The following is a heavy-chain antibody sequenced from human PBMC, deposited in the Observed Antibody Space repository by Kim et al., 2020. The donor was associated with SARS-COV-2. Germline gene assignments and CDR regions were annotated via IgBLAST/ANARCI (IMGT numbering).Heavy chain of an antibody. Sequence: SETLSLTCTVSGGSVSSGSYYWSWIRQPPGKGLEWIGYIYYSGSTNYNPSLKSRVTISVDTSKNQFSLKLSSVTAADTAVYYCARSQQLVHLCDYWGQGTLVTVSS. CDR2: IYYSGST. CDR1: GGSVSSGSYY. J-gene: IGHJ4*02. D-gene: IGHD6-13*01. CDR3: ARSQQLVHLCDY. V-gene: IGHV4-61*01.